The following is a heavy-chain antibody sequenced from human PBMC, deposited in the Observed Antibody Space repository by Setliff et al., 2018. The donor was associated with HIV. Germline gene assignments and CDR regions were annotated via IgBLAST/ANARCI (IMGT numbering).Heavy chain of an antibody. Sequence: PGGSLRLSCAASGFSFGNAWMSWVRQAAGKGLEWVGRIRSKVDGETTDYATPVKGRFTISRDDSKNTLYLQMDRLRAEDTAVYYCVRGPQFRPHWGQGTLVTVSS. CDR1: GFSFGNAW. CDR2: IRSKVDGETT. V-gene: IGHV3-15*01. J-gene: IGHJ4*02. CDR3: VRGPQFRPH.